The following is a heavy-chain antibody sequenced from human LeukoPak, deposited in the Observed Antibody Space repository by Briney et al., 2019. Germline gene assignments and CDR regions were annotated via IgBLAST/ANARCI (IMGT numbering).Heavy chain of an antibody. CDR3: AKAQGSGRKGWFDP. CDR2: ISWNSGSI. Sequence: PGGSLRLSCAASGFTFDDYAMHWVRQAPGKGLEWVSGISWNSGSIGYADSVKGRFTISRDNAKNSLYLQMNSLRAEDTALYYCAKAQGSGRKGWFDPWGQGTLVTVSS. CDR1: GFTFDDYA. J-gene: IGHJ5*02. V-gene: IGHV3-9*01. D-gene: IGHD3-10*01.